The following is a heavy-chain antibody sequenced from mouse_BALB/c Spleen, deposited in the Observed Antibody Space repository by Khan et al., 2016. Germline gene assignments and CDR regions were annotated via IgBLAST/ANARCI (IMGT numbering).Heavy chain of an antibody. Sequence: QVQLQQSGAELVKPGASVKLSCKASGYTFIEYTMNWVKQRSGQSLEWIGGIYPGSGSIKYNEKFKDKATMTADKSSSTVYMELSRLTSEDSAVYCYARHEGGYSNYWFAYWGQGTLVTVSA. CDR3: ARHEGGYSNYWFAY. CDR2: IYPGSGSI. D-gene: IGHD2-5*01. J-gene: IGHJ3*01. CDR1: GYTFIEYT. V-gene: IGHV1-62-2*01.